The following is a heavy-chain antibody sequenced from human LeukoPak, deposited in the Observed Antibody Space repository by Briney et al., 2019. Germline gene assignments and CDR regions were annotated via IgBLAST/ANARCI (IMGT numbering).Heavy chain of an antibody. D-gene: IGHD3-10*01. CDR2: ISAYNGNT. V-gene: IGHV1-18*01. Sequence: ASVKVSCKASGYTFSSYGISWVRQAPGQGLEWMGWISAYNGNTNYAQKLQGRVTMTTDTSTSTAYMELRSLRSDDTAVYYCARQMYGSGSNWFDPWGQGTLVTVSS. J-gene: IGHJ5*02. CDR1: GYTFSSYG. CDR3: ARQMYGSGSNWFDP.